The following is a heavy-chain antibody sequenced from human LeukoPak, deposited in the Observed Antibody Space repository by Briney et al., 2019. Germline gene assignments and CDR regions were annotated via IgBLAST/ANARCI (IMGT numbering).Heavy chain of an antibody. D-gene: IGHD3-22*01. CDR1: GFTFSKAW. CDR2: IKSKTDGGTT. J-gene: IGHJ4*02. Sequence: PGGSLRLSCAASGFTFSKAWMTWVRQAPGKGLEWVGLIKSKTDGGTTDYAAPVKGRFTISRDDSKNTVYLQMSSLKTEDTAMYYCITDRNYYDSSGYYYVDYWGQGTLVTVSS. V-gene: IGHV3-15*01. CDR3: ITDRNYYDSSGYYYVDY.